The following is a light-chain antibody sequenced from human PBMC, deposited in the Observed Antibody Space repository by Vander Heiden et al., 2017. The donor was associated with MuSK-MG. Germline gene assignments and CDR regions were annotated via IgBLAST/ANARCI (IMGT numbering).Light chain of an antibody. CDR2: RDL. CDR3: QSYDTSQNRRWV. Sequence: QSVLTQAPSISGAPGQRITISCTGNSSNIGAGYDVHWYQQFPGTAPKLLIYRDLIRPSGVPERFSASRSGASASLAIAGLQAEDEADYFCQSYDTSQNRRWVFGGGTKLTVL. CDR1: SSNIGAGYD. J-gene: IGLJ3*02. V-gene: IGLV1-40*01.